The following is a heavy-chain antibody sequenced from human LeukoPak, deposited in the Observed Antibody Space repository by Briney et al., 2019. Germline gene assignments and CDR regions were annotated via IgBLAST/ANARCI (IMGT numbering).Heavy chain of an antibody. J-gene: IGHJ4*02. CDR3: ARDSSWAFDY. D-gene: IGHD6-13*01. V-gene: IGHV3-21*06. CDR1: GFTFSSYS. CDR2: ISSSSSYI. Sequence: GGSLRLSCAASGFTFSSYSMNWVRQAPGRGLEWVSSISSSSSYIYYADSVKGRFTISRDNAKNSVYLQMNSLRAEDTAVYYCARDSSWAFDYWGQGTLVTVSS.